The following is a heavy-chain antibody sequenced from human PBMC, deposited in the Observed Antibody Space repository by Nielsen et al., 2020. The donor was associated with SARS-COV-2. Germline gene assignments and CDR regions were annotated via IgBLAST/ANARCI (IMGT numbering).Heavy chain of an antibody. D-gene: IGHD1-20*01. V-gene: IGHV3-9*01. CDR2: ISWNGGLI. CDR3: ARVPTSIKTITFFEF. CDR1: GFSFDDYA. Sequence: GGSLRLSCAASGFSFDDYAMHWVRQAPGKGLEWVSGISWNGGLIDYADSVRGRFTISRDNAKSSLYLQMNSLRAEDTAFYYCARVPTSIKTITFFEFWGQGTLVTVSS. J-gene: IGHJ4*02.